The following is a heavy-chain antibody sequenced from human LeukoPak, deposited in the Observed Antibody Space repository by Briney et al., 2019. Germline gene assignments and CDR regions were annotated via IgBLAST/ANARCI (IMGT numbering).Heavy chain of an antibody. Sequence: SETLSLTCTVSGGSISSSSYYWDWIRQPPGKGLEWIGSIYYSGSTYYNPSLKSRVTISVDTSKNQFSLKLSSVTAADTAVYYCARMNYYDSRGSFDYWGQGTLVTVSS. CDR2: IYYSGST. CDR1: GGSISSSSYY. V-gene: IGHV4-39*01. D-gene: IGHD3-22*01. CDR3: ARMNYYDSRGSFDY. J-gene: IGHJ4*02.